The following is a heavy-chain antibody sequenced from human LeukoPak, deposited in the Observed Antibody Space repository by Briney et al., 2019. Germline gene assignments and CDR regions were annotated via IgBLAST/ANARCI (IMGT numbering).Heavy chain of an antibody. CDR2: ISGSGGNT. Sequence: TGGSLRLSCEASGFTFSSYGMSWVRQAPGKGLEWVSAISGSGGNTYYADSVKGRFTISRDNSKNTLYLQMDSLRAEDTAIYYCAKKHSDSSGAYYFDYWGQGTLVTVSS. V-gene: IGHV3-23*01. CDR1: GFTFSSYG. D-gene: IGHD3-22*01. J-gene: IGHJ4*02. CDR3: AKKHSDSSGAYYFDY.